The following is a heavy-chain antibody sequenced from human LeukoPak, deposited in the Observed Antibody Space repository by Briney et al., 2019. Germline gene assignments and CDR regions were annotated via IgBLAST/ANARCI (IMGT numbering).Heavy chain of an antibody. CDR2: IYYSGST. CDR3: ARCYVRSGYTFDF. J-gene: IGHJ4*02. V-gene: IGHV4-31*03. D-gene: IGHD3-22*01. Sequence: SETLSLTCTVSSGSISSAGDYWSWIRQHPGKGLEWIGYIYYSGSTYYSPSLKSRVTIPVDTSKNQFSLKLTSVTAADTAVDLCARCYVRSGYTFDFWGQGTLVTVSS. CDR1: SGSISSAGDY.